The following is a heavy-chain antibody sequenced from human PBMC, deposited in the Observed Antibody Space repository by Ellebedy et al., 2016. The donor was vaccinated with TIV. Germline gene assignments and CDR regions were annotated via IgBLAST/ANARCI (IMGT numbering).Heavy chain of an antibody. D-gene: IGHD3-10*01. CDR2: IIPIFGTA. CDR1: GGTFSSYA. CDR3: ARDRGPMVRGVINWFDP. V-gene: IGHV1-69*13. Sequence: SVKVSCXASGGTFSSYAISWVRQAPGQGLEWMGGIIPIFGTANYAQKFQGRVTITADESTSTAYMELSSLRSEDTAVYYCARDRGPMVRGVINWFDPWGQGTLVTVSS. J-gene: IGHJ5*02.